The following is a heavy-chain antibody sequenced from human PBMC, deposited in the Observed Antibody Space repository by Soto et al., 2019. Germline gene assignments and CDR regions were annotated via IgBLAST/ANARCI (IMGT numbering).Heavy chain of an antibody. CDR2: IIPIFGTA. J-gene: IGHJ6*02. Sequence: SVKVSCKASGGTFSSYAISWVRQAPGQGLEWMGGIIPIFGTANYAQKFQGRVTITADESTSTAYMELSSLRSEDTAVYYCARGARYFDWLPNSNHYYYGMDVWGQGTTVTVSS. CDR3: ARGARYFDWLPNSNHYYYGMDV. V-gene: IGHV1-69*13. CDR1: GGTFSSYA. D-gene: IGHD3-9*01.